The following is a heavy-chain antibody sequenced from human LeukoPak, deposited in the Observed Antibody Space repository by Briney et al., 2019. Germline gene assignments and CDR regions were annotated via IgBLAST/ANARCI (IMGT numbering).Heavy chain of an antibody. V-gene: IGHV1-69*13. D-gene: IGHD3-22*01. J-gene: IGHJ4*02. CDR3: ASLQTYYYDSSGYSYFDY. Sequence: ASVKVSCKASGGTFSSYAISWVRQAPGQGLEWMGGIIPIFGTANYAQEFQGRVTITADESTSTAYMELSGLRSEDTAVYYCASLQTYYYDSSGYSYFDYWGQGTLVTVSS. CDR1: GGTFSSYA. CDR2: IIPIFGTA.